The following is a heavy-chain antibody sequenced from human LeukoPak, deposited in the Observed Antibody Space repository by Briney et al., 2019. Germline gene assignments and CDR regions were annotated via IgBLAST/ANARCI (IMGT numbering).Heavy chain of an antibody. CDR1: GYTFTSYA. D-gene: IGHD6-19*01. CDR3: AGSRRWLVVDY. V-gene: IGHV1-2*02. J-gene: IGHJ4*02. CDR2: INPNSGGT. Sequence: ASVKVSCKASGYTFTSYAMNWVRQAPGQGLEWMGWINPNSGGTNYAQKFQGRVTMTRDTSISTAYMELSRLRSDDTAVYYCAGSRRWLVVDYWGQGTLVTVSS.